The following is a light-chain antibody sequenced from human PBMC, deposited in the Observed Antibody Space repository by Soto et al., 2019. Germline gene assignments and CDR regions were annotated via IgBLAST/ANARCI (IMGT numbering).Light chain of an antibody. CDR1: SEYSTYA. J-gene: IGLJ3*02. CDR3: QSLGTGIQV. Sequence: QAVVTQSPSASASLGASVMLTCSLNSEYSTYAIAWHQQQSRKGPQFLMKINFDGTHSKGDGFSGRFSGSSSGAERHLTISSLQSEDEADYYCQSLGTGIQVFGGGTKLTVL. CDR2: INFDGTH. V-gene: IGLV4-69*01.